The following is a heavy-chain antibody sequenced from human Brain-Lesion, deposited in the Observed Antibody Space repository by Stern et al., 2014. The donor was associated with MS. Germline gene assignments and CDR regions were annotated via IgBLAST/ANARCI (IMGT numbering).Heavy chain of an antibody. D-gene: IGHD2-2*01. J-gene: IGHJ6*02. V-gene: IGHV4-61*02. CDR3: ARGRVVPGFQYYATDV. CDR1: GGSISSGGYY. CDR2: IFNSGST. Sequence: QVQLQESGPGLVKPSQTLSLSCTVSGGSISSGGYYWSWIRQPAGKGLEWIGRIFNSGSTSSNPSPKSRVTNSIDTSKNHVSLWLTSMTAADTAVYYCARGRVVPGFQYYATDVWGQGTTVIVSS.